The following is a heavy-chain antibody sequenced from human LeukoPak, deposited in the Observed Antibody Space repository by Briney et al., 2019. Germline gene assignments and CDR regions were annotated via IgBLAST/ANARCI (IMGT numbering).Heavy chain of an antibody. J-gene: IGHJ5*02. V-gene: IGHV1-69*05. D-gene: IGHD1-7*01. Sequence: SVTVSCKASGGTFSSYAISWVRQAPGQGLEWVGGIIPIFGTANYAQKFQGRVTITTDESTSTAYMELSSLRSEDTAVYYCARAWYNWNYGRSDWFDPWGQGTLVTVSS. CDR2: IIPIFGTA. CDR1: GGTFSSYA. CDR3: ARAWYNWNYGRSDWFDP.